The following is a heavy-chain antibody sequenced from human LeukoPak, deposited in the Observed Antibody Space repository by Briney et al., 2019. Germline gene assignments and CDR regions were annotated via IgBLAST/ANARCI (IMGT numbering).Heavy chain of an antibody. V-gene: IGHV1-69*13. CDR2: IIPIFDTP. J-gene: IGHJ4*02. D-gene: IGHD2-2*01. CDR1: GGIFSSYA. Sequence: GASVKVSCKASGGIFSSYAIIWVRQAPGQGLEWMGDIIPIFDTPNYAQKFQGRVTITADESTSTAHMELSSLRSEDTAVYYCARGGRGRYCSATNCPGVWGQGTLVTVSS. CDR3: ARGGRGRYCSATNCPGV.